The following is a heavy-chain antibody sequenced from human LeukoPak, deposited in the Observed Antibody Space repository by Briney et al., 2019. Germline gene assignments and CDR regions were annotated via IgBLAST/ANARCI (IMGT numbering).Heavy chain of an antibody. Sequence: RASVKVSCKVSGYILSELSMHWVRQAPGKGLEWMGGFDPEDDERIYAQKFQGRVTLTTDKSTSTAYMELSSLRSEDTAVYYCARGEFCGGGSCSANFDHWGQGTLVTVSS. CDR3: ARGEFCGGGSCSANFDH. D-gene: IGHD2-15*01. CDR1: GYILSELS. V-gene: IGHV1-24*01. CDR2: FDPEDDER. J-gene: IGHJ4*02.